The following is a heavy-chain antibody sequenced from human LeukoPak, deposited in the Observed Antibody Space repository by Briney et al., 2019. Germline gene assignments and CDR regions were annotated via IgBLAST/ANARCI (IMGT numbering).Heavy chain of an antibody. V-gene: IGHV1-2*02. CDR3: ASSPLLYTAIGPHRMDV. Sequence: ASVKVSCKASGYTFTGYYMHWVRQAPGQGREWMGWINPNRGGTNYAQKFQGRVTLTRDTSISTAYMELSRLRSDDTAVYYCASSPLLYTAIGPHRMDVWGQGPTVTVPS. CDR2: INPNRGGT. CDR1: GYTFTGYY. J-gene: IGHJ6*02. D-gene: IGHD2-2*02.